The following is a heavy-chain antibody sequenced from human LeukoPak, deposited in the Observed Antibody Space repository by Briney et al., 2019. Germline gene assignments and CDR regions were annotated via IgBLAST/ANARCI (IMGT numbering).Heavy chain of an antibody. CDR2: ISGSGGST. J-gene: IGHJ2*01. CDR3: SSSWYFDL. V-gene: IGHV3-23*01. Sequence: PGGSLRLSCAVSGFSFSSNAMSWVRQAPGKGLEWVSSISGSGGSTYYTDSVKGRFTISRDNSKSTLFLQMNSLRAEDTAVYYCSSSWYFDLWGRGTLVTVSS. CDR1: GFSFSSNA.